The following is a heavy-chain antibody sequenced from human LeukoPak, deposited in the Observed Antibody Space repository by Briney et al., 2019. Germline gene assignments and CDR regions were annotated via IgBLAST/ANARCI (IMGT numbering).Heavy chain of an antibody. V-gene: IGHV3-48*03. D-gene: IGHD6-25*01. CDR2: ISSSGSTI. CDR1: GFTFSSYE. J-gene: IGHJ4*02. Sequence: GGSLRLSCAASGFTFSSYEMNWVRQAPGKGLEWVSYISSSGSTIYYADYVKGRFTISRDNAKNSLYLQMNSLRAEDTAVYYCARDVLPRKAAYDYWGQGTLVTVSS. CDR3: ARDVLPRKAAYDY.